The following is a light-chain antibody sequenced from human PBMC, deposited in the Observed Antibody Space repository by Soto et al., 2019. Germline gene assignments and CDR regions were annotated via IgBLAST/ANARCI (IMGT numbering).Light chain of an antibody. Sequence: DIVMTQSPDSLAVSLGERATINCKSSQNILYSSNNNNYLAWYQQKPGQPPKLLIYWASTRESGVPDRFSGSGSGTDFTLTISSLQAEDVAVYYCQQYYSTPQTFGQGTKVEV. CDR3: QQYYSTPQT. V-gene: IGKV4-1*01. CDR1: QNILYSSNNNNY. J-gene: IGKJ1*01. CDR2: WAS.